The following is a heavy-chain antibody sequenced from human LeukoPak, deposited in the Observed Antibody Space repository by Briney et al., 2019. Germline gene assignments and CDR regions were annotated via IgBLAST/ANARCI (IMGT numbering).Heavy chain of an antibody. V-gene: IGHV4-59*01. J-gene: IGHJ4*02. CDR3: ARARAWGIDY. Sequence: SETLSLTCAVYGGSFSTYYWGWIRQPPGKGLEWIGYIHYSGSTNYNPSLKSRVTISVDTSKNQFSLKLSSVTAADTAVYYCARARAWGIDYWGQGTLVTVSS. CDR1: GGSFSTYY. D-gene: IGHD7-27*01. CDR2: IHYSGST.